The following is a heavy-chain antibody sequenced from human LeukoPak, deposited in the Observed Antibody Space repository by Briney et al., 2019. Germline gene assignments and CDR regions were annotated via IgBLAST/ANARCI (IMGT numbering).Heavy chain of an antibody. D-gene: IGHD2-21*01. J-gene: IGHJ4*02. CDR1: GFTFSSYG. CDR2: IRYDGSNK. Sequence: GGFLRLSCAASGFTFSSYGMHWVRQAPGKGLEWVAFIRYDGSNKYYADSVKGRFTISRDNSKNTLYLQMNSLRAEDTAVYYCAKDPYCGGDCHAVWGQGTLVTVSS. CDR3: AKDPYCGGDCHAV. V-gene: IGHV3-30*02.